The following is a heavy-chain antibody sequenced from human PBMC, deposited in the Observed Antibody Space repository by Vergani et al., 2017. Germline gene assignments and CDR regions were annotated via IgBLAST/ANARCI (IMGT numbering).Heavy chain of an antibody. CDR3: TTEXRYCGDGSCYWLRDHHYYGMDV. Sequence: EVQLVESGGGIVKPGGSLRLSCVASGFSFRNAWMNWVRRTPGKGLEWVGRIKSTFDRGTTDYAAAVKGRFTISNDDSKNTLFLQMNGLKTEDIGVYYCTTEXRYCGDGSCYWLRDHHYYGMDVWGQGTTVTVSS. D-gene: IGHD2-21*01. V-gene: IGHV3-15*07. CDR2: IKSTFDRGTT. CDR1: GFSFRNAW. J-gene: IGHJ6*02.